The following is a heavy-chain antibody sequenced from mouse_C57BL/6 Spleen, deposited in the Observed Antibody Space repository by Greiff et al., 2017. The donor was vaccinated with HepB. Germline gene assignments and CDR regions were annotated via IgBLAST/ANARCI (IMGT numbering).Heavy chain of an antibody. J-gene: IGHJ3*01. Sequence: EVKVVESGEGLVKPGGSLKLSCAASGFTFSSYAMSWVRQTPEKRLEWVAYISSGGDYIYYADTVKGRFTISRDNARNTLYLQMSSLKSEDTAMYYCTREDSSVGFAYWGQGTLVTVSA. D-gene: IGHD3-2*02. CDR3: TREDSSVGFAY. V-gene: IGHV5-9-1*02. CDR1: GFTFSSYA. CDR2: ISSGGDYI.